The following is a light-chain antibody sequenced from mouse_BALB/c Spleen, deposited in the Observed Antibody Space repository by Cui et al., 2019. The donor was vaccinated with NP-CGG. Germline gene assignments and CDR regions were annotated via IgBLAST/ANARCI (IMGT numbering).Light chain of an antibody. CDR2: GTN. CDR1: TGAVTTSNY. CDR3: ALWYSNHWV. V-gene: IGLV1*01. Sequence: QAVVTQESTLTTSPGETVTLTCRSSTGAVTTSNYANWVLEKADHLFTGLIGGTNNRVPGVPARFSGSLIGDKAALTITGAQTEDEAIYFCALWYSNHWVFGGGTKLTVL. J-gene: IGLJ1*01.